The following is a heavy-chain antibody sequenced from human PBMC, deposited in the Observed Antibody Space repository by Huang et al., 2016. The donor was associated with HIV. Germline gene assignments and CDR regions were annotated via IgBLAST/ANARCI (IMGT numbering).Heavy chain of an antibody. Sequence: EVQLVETGGGLIQPGGSLKLSCAASGFTASANYMSWVRQAPGKGLEWVSIVSSDGNTFYADSVKGRFIISRDNSKNTMYLQMTSLRAEDTAVYYCAKIGGSDYYYYYYMDVWGKGATVTVSS. CDR1: GFTASANY. CDR3: AKIGGSDYYYYYYMDV. J-gene: IGHJ6*03. D-gene: IGHD3-16*01. V-gene: IGHV3-53*02. CDR2: VSSDGNT.